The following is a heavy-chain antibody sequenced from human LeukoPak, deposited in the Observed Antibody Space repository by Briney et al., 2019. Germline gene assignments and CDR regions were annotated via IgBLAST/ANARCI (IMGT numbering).Heavy chain of an antibody. CDR2: FDPEDGET. D-gene: IGHD3-3*01. CDR3: ATTSGLFLEWLFDY. Sequence: ASVKVSCKASGGTFSSYAISWVRQAPGQGLEWMGGFDPEDGETIYAQKFQGRVTMTEDTSTDTAYMELSSLRSEDTAVYYCATTSGLFLEWLFDYWGQGTLVTVSS. V-gene: IGHV1-24*01. J-gene: IGHJ4*02. CDR1: GGTFSSYA.